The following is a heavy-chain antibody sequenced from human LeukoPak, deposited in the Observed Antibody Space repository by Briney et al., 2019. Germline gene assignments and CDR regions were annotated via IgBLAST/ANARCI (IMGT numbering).Heavy chain of an antibody. Sequence: GASVKVSCKASGYTFSGYYIHWVRQAPGQGLEWMGRINPNSGGTNYAQKLQGRVTMTTDTSTSTAYMELRSLRSDDTAVYYCARELRYYDFWSGYPGNDWFDPWGQGTLVTVSS. J-gene: IGHJ5*02. CDR3: ARELRYYDFWSGYPGNDWFDP. V-gene: IGHV1-2*06. D-gene: IGHD3-3*01. CDR1: GYTFSGYY. CDR2: INPNSGGT.